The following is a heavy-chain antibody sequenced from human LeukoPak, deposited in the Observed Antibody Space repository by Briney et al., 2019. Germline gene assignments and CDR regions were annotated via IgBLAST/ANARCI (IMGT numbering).Heavy chain of an antibody. CDR2: IYTSGST. CDR3: ARDMGIVVVGYFDY. D-gene: IGHD2-2*03. CDR1: GGSISSYY. J-gene: IGHJ4*02. Sequence: PSETLSLTCTVSGGSISSYYWSWIRQPAGKGLEWIGRIYTSGSTNYNPSLKSRVTMSVDTSKNQFSLKLSSVTAADTAVYYCARDMGIVVVGYFDYWGQGTLVTVSS. V-gene: IGHV4-4*07.